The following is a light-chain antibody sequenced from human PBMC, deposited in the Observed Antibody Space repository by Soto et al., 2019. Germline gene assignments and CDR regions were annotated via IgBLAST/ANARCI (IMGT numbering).Light chain of an antibody. CDR1: SSNIGSNS. CDR3: AAWDDSLSGWV. J-gene: IGLJ3*02. Sequence: QSVLTQPPSASGTPGQRVTISCSGSSSNIGSNSLNWYHQVPGTAPRLLIYSNNQRPSGVSDRISGSKSGTSASLAIRGLRSEDEADYYCAAWDDSLSGWVFGGGTKLTVL. CDR2: SNN. V-gene: IGLV1-47*02.